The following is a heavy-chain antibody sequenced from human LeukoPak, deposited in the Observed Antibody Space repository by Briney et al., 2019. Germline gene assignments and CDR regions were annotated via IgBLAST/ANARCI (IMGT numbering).Heavy chain of an antibody. J-gene: IGHJ4*02. CDR2: ISSSGSTI. V-gene: IGHV3-48*03. D-gene: IGHD2-2*03. CDR3: ASGYRYFDY. Sequence: GGSLRLSCAASGFTFSSYEMNWVRQAPGKGLEWVSYISSSGSTIYYADSVKGRFTISRDNAKNTLYLQMNSLRAEDTAVYYCASGYRYFDYWGQGTLVTVSS. CDR1: GFTFSSYE.